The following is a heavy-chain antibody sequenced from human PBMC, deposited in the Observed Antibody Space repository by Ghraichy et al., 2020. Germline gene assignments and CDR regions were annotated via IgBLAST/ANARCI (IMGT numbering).Heavy chain of an antibody. CDR1: GGSISSSSYY. Sequence: ESLNISCTVSGGSISSSSYYWGWIRQPPGKGLEWIGSIYYSGSTYYNPSLKSRVTISVDTSKNQFSLKLSSVTAADTAVYYCARHYSYGYYYYYYMDVWGKGTTVTVSS. V-gene: IGHV4-39*01. J-gene: IGHJ6*03. CDR3: ARHYSYGYYYYYYMDV. CDR2: IYYSGST. D-gene: IGHD5-18*01.